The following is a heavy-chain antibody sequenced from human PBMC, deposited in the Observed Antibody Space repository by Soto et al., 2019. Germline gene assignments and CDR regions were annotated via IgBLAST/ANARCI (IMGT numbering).Heavy chain of an antibody. CDR1: GFTFSSYA. CDR3: ARDREMDYYDSSGYGTAFDI. J-gene: IGHJ3*02. CDR2: ISYDGSNK. D-gene: IGHD3-22*01. Sequence: GGSLRLSCAASGFTFSSYAMHWVRQAPGKGLEWVAVISYDGSNKYYADSVKGRFTISRDNSKNTLYLQMNSLRAEDTAVYYWARDREMDYYDSSGYGTAFDIWGQGTMVTVSS. V-gene: IGHV3-30-3*01.